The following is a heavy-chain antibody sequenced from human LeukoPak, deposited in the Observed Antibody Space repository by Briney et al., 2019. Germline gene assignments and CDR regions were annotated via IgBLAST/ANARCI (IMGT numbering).Heavy chain of an antibody. J-gene: IGHJ4*02. V-gene: IGHV3-48*01. D-gene: IGHD3-10*01. CDR3: ARRESTTMVRGGVDY. Sequence: GGALRLSCAASGFTFTKYSMHWVRQTPGKGLEWVSYISSGSTTIYYTDSVKGRFTISRDNAKNSLYLQMNSLRAEDTAVYYCARRESTTMVRGGVDYWGQGTLVTVSS. CDR1: GFTFTKYS. CDR2: ISSGSTTI.